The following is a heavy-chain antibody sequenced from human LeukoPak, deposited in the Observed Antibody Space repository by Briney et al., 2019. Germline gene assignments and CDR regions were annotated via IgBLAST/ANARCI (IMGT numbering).Heavy chain of an antibody. CDR3: ARYSSNWSNSFDY. J-gene: IGHJ4*02. CDR2: MHTSGST. Sequence: SETLSLTCTVSGDSISSGSYYWSWIRQPAGKGLEWIGRMHTSGSTNYNPSLKSRVTISIDTSKNQFSLKLISVTAADTAVYYCARYSSNWSNSFDYWGQGTLVTVSS. CDR1: GDSISSGSYY. D-gene: IGHD6-13*01. V-gene: IGHV4-61*02.